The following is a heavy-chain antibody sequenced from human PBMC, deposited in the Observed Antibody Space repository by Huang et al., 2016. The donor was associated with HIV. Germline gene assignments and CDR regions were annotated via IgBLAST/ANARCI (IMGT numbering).Heavy chain of an antibody. Sequence: EVLLVQSGAELKEPGESLKISCKASGYGFSSYWIGWVRQKPGKGLEWMGSIYPRDSETKYSPSVDGKVTISADKSTRTAYLQWESLKAPDTAIYFCARQVDGFRSHFDFWGQGTLVSVSS. CDR2: IYPRDSET. CDR3: ARQVDGFRSHFDF. J-gene: IGHJ4*02. V-gene: IGHV5-51*01. D-gene: IGHD5-18*01. CDR1: GYGFSSYW.